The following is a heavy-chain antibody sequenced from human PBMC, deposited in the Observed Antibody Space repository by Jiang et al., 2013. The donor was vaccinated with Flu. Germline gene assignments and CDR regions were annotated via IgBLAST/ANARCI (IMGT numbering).Heavy chain of an antibody. V-gene: IGHV4-39*01. CDR1: GVSISSGSYY. J-gene: IGHJ4*02. Sequence: VKPSETLSLTCSVSGVSISSGSYYWGWIRQPPGRGLEWIGSIYFTGSTYYNPSLKSRVTVSVDTSKNQFSLKLSSVTAADTAVFYCARQSVDYYFDYWGQGTLVTVSS. CDR2: IYFTGST. D-gene: IGHD3/OR15-3a*01. CDR3: ARQSVDYYFDY.